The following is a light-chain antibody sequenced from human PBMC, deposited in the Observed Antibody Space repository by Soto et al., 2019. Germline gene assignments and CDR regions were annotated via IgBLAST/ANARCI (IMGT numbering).Light chain of an antibody. Sequence: IQLTPSLASLSVSVRDIVTIIFLASQSISSYLNWYQQKPGKAPKLLIYAASSLQSGVPSRFSGSGSGTDFTLTISSLQPEDFATYYCQQSYSTPITFGQGTLLAI. CDR3: QQSYSTPIT. CDR2: AAS. J-gene: IGKJ5*01. CDR1: QSISSY. V-gene: IGKV1-39*01.